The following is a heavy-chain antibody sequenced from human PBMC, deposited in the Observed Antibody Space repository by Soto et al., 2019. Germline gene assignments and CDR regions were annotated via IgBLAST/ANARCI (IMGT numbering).Heavy chain of an antibody. Sequence: GGSLRLSCAASGFTFSSYAMSWVRQAPGKGLEWVSAISGSGGSTYYADSVKGRFTISRDNSKNTLYLQMNSLRAEDMAVYYCAKREDIVVVPAASDYWGQGTLVTVSS. CDR3: AKREDIVVVPAASDY. CDR1: GFTFSSYA. V-gene: IGHV3-23*01. CDR2: ISGSGGST. J-gene: IGHJ4*02. D-gene: IGHD2-2*01.